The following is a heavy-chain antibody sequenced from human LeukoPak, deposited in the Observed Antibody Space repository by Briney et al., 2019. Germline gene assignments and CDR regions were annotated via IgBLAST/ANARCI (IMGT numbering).Heavy chain of an antibody. CDR1: GFTFSSYA. Sequence: GGSLRLSCAASGFTFSSYAMGWVRQAPGKGLEWVSVIYSGGSTYYADSVKGRFTISRDNSKNTLYLQMNSLRAEDTAVYYCARGVVVITSATGPKDAFDIWGQGTMVTVSS. V-gene: IGHV3-66*01. CDR2: IYSGGST. CDR3: ARGVVVITSATGPKDAFDI. D-gene: IGHD3-22*01. J-gene: IGHJ3*02.